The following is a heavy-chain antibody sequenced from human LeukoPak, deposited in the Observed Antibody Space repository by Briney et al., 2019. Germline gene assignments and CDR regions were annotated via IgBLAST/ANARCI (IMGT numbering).Heavy chain of an antibody. Sequence: SVKVSCKASGGTFSSYAISWVRQAPGQGLEWMGGIIPIFGTANYAQKSQGRVTITADESTSTAYMELSSLRSEDTAVYYCARVVVPAGHVDYWGQGTLVTVSS. CDR1: GGTFSSYA. V-gene: IGHV1-69*13. D-gene: IGHD2-2*01. CDR3: ARVVVPAGHVDY. J-gene: IGHJ4*02. CDR2: IIPIFGTA.